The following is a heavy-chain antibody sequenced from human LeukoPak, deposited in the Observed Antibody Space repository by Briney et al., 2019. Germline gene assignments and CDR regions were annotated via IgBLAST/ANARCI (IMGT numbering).Heavy chain of an antibody. Sequence: SETLSLTCSVSSGFISSYYWTWIRQSPGKGLEWIGYIYYTGSTSYNPSLQSRVTISVDTSKNQFSLKLSSVTAADTAVYYCARGGYSPKDWGQGTLVTVSS. CDR3: ARGGYSPKD. J-gene: IGHJ4*02. CDR2: IYYTGST. V-gene: IGHV4-59*08. D-gene: IGHD5-18*01. CDR1: SGFISSYY.